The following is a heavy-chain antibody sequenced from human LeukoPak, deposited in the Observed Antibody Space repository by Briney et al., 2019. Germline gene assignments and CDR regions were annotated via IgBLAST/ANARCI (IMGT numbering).Heavy chain of an antibody. V-gene: IGHV4-39*01. D-gene: IGHD3-16*02. CDR3: ARAHYDYVWGSYRPYWYFDL. Sequence: SETLSLTCTVSGGSISRNSYYWGWIRQPPGKGLEWIGSIYYSGNTVFNPSLKSRVTIFVDTSKSQFSLKLSSVTAADTAVYYCARAHYDYVWGSYRPYWYFDLWGRGTLVTVSS. CDR2: IYYSGNT. CDR1: GGSISRNSYY. J-gene: IGHJ2*01.